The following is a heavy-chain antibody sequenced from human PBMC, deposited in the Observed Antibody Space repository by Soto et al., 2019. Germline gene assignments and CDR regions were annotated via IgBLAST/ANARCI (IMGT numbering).Heavy chain of an antibody. Sequence: QLQLQESGSGLVRPSQTLSLTCAVSGGSISSGGYSWNWIRQPPGKGLEWFGYVYHSGSTLYIPCLKSRVTISVDKSKSQCSLKLSSVTAADTAVYYCARDQLEGNWFDPWGQGTLVTVSS. CDR1: GGSISSGGYS. V-gene: IGHV4-30-2*01. D-gene: IGHD1-1*01. CDR2: VYHSGST. CDR3: ARDQLEGNWFDP. J-gene: IGHJ5*02.